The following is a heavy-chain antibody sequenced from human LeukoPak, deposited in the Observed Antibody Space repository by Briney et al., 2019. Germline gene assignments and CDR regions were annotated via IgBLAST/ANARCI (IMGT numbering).Heavy chain of an antibody. CDR3: ATEPLAGIDY. J-gene: IGHJ4*02. Sequence: ASVKVSCKASGYTFIDYFIHWVRQAPGQGLEWMGIINPSGATTNYAQKFQGRVTMTRDTSTNTVYMELSSLRSEDTAVYYCATEPLAGIDYWGQGTLVTVSS. CDR1: GYTFIDYF. V-gene: IGHV1-46*01. D-gene: IGHD6-19*01. CDR2: INPSGATT.